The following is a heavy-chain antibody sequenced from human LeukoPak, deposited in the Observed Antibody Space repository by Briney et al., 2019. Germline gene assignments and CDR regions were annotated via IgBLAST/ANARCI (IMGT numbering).Heavy chain of an antibody. D-gene: IGHD2-2*02. V-gene: IGHV1-2*02. CDR1: GYSFTGYY. CDR3: VRDGHRLYDYYYYYMDV. J-gene: IGHJ6*03. CDR2: INPNSRGT. Sequence: ASVKVSCKASGYSFTGYYMHWVRQAPGQGLEWMGWINPNSRGTNYAQKFQGRVTMTRDTSISTAYMELSRLRSDDTAVYYCVRDGHRLYDYYYYYMDVWGKGTTVTVSS.